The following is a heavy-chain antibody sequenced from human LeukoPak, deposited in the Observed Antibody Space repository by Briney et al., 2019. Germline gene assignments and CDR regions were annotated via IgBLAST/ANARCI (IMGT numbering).Heavy chain of an antibody. D-gene: IGHD3-9*01. J-gene: IGHJ4*02. Sequence: ASVKVSCKASGYTFTSYGISWVRQAPGQGHEWMGWISAYNGNTNYAQKLQGRVTMTTDTSTSTAYMELRSLRSEDTAVYYCALFLDILTGYYEDYWGQGTLVTVSS. CDR1: GYTFTSYG. V-gene: IGHV1-18*01. CDR2: ISAYNGNT. CDR3: ALFLDILTGYYEDY.